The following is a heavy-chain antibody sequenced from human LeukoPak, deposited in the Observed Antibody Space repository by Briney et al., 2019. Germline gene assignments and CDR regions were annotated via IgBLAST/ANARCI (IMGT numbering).Heavy chain of an antibody. D-gene: IGHD3-3*01. V-gene: IGHV1-69*13. CDR2: IIPIFGTA. CDR1: GGTFIRFA. CDR3: ARDSGFWSALNWFDP. Sequence: ASVKVSCKASGGTFIRFAISWGGQAPGQGLEWMGGIIPIFGTANYAQKFQGRVTITADESTSTAYMELSSLRSEDTAVYYCARDSGFWSALNWFDPWGQGTLVTVSS. J-gene: IGHJ5*02.